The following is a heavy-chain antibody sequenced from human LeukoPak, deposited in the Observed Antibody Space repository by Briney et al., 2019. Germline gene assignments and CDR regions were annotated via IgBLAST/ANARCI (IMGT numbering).Heavy chain of an antibody. CDR2: INPNSGGT. V-gene: IGHV1-2*02. Sequence: ASVKVSCKASGGTFSSYAISWVRQAPGQGLEWMGWINPNSGGTNYAQKFQGRVTMTRDTSISTAYMELSRLRSDDTAVYYCASHGCSSTSCYSRAPHYMDVWGKGTTVTISS. CDR3: ASHGCSSTSCYSRAPHYMDV. J-gene: IGHJ6*03. D-gene: IGHD2-2*01. CDR1: GGTFSSYA.